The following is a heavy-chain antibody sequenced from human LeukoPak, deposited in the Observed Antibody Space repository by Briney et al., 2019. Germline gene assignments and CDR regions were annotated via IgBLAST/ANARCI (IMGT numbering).Heavy chain of an antibody. J-gene: IGHJ4*02. V-gene: IGHV4-34*01. CDR2: INHSGST. D-gene: IGHD3-22*01. CDR1: GGSFSGYY. Sequence: SSETLSLTCAVYGGSFSGYYWSWIRQPPGKGLEWIGEINHSGSTNYNPSLKSRVTISVDTSKNQFSLKLSSVTAADTAVYYCARGNVEDYYYDSSGLYFDYWGQGTLVTVSS. CDR3: ARGNVEDYYYDSSGLYFDY.